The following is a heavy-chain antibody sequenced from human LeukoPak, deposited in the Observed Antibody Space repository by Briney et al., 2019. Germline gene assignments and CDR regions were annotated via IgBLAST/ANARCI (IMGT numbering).Heavy chain of an antibody. CDR2: ISGTGDNT. J-gene: IGHJ6*03. CDR3: ARDSAVTTWGYYYYYMDV. D-gene: IGHD4-17*01. V-gene: IGHV3-23*01. Sequence: GGSLRLSCAASGFTFSSYAMSWVRQAPGKWLEWVSGISGTGDNTHYADSVKGRFTISRDNSKDTLYLQMNSPRAEDTAIYYCARDSAVTTWGYYYYYMDVWGKGTTVTVSS. CDR1: GFTFSSYA.